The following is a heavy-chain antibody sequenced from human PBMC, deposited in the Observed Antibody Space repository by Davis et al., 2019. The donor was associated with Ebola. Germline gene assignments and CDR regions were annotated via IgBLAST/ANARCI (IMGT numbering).Heavy chain of an antibody. J-gene: IGHJ6*04. CDR1: GGSISSGDYY. Sequence: PSETLSLTCTVSGGSISSGDYYWSWIRQPPGKGLEWIGYIYYSGSTYYNPSLKSRVTISVDTSKNQFSLKLSSVTAADTAVYYCAKSHDFWSGYSMDVWGKGTTVTVSS. V-gene: IGHV4-30-4*01. CDR2: IYYSGST. CDR3: AKSHDFWSGYSMDV. D-gene: IGHD3-3*01.